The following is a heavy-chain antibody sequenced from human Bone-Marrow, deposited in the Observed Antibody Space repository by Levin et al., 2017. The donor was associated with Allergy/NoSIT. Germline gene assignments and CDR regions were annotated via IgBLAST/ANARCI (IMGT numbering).Heavy chain of an antibody. Sequence: SQTLSLTCTVSGGSTSDSYWSWIRQPPGKGLEWIGSIYYSGSSNYNPSLKSRVTISVDTSKNQFSLRLTSLTAADTAVYFCARDSPIPLWGQGTLVTVSS. CDR3: ARDSPIPL. V-gene: IGHV4-59*01. J-gene: IGHJ4*02. CDR1: GGSTSDSY. CDR2: IYYSGSS. D-gene: IGHD2-21*01.